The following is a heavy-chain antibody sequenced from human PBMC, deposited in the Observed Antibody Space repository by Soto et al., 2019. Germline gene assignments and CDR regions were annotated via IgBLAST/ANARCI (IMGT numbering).Heavy chain of an antibody. CDR2: IRSKANSYAT. D-gene: IGHD3-9*01. J-gene: IGHJ6*02. V-gene: IGHV3-73*01. CDR1: GFTFSGSA. CDR3: TILYYDILTGRNMDV. Sequence: PGGSLRLSCAASGFTFSGSAMHWVRQASGKGLEWVGRIRSKANSYATAYAASVKGRFTISRDDSKNTAYLQMNSLKTEDTAVYYCTILYYDILTGRNMDVWGQGTTVTVSS.